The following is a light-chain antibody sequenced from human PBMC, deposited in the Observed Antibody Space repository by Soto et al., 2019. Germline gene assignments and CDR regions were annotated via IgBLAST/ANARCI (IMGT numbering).Light chain of an antibody. Sequence: QSVLAQPPSASGSTGQSVTISCTVTPSHVGGYISVSWYRQHPGKAPKLIIYEVNKRPSRVPDCFSAYKSGVTAFLIVSGLKADDEADYYCSSYAGFNRYLFGTGTKV. J-gene: IGLJ1*01. CDR2: EVN. V-gene: IGLV2-8*01. CDR1: PSHVGGYIS. CDR3: SSYAGFNRYL.